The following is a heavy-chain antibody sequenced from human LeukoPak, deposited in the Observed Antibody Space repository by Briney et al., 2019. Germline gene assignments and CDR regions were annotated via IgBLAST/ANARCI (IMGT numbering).Heavy chain of an antibody. J-gene: IGHJ3*02. CDR3: AKEGRGGFDI. CDR1: GFTFSRSG. D-gene: IGHD3-16*01. CDR2: IGYDGSKI. V-gene: IGHV3-30*02. Sequence: GGSLRLSCAASGFTFSRSGMHWVRQAPGKGLEWVTFIGYDGSKIYYADSVKGRFTISRDNSKNTLYLQMNSLRAEDTAVYYCAKEGRGGFDIWGQGTMVTVSS.